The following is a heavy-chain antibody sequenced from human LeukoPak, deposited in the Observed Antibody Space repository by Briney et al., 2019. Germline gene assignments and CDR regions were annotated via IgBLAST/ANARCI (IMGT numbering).Heavy chain of an antibody. CDR2: IHYSGST. D-gene: IGHD6-19*01. CDR1: GGTISGYY. V-gene: IGHV4-59*01. J-gene: IGHJ5*02. CDR3: AREGQWLPDWFDP. Sequence: SETLSLTCTVSGGTISGYYWSWIRQPPGQGLEWIGYIHYSGSTNYNPSLKGRVTISLDMSKNQFSLKLSSMTAADTAVYYCAREGQWLPDWFDPSGQGTLVSVSS.